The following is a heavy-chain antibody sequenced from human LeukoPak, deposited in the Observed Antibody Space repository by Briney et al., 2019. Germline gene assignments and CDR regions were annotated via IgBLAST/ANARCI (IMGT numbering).Heavy chain of an antibody. Sequence: ASVKVSCKASGYTFTSYGISWVRQAPGQGLEWMGWISAYNGNTNYAQKLQGRVTMTTDTSTSTAYMELSSLRSEDTAVYYCARERYYYDSSGTTYYFDYWGQGTLVTVSS. J-gene: IGHJ4*02. D-gene: IGHD3-22*01. V-gene: IGHV1-18*01. CDR3: ARERYYYDSSGTTYYFDY. CDR2: ISAYNGNT. CDR1: GYTFTSYG.